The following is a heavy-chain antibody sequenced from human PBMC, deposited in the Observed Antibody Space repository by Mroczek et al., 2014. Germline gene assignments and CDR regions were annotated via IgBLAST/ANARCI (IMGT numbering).Heavy chain of an antibody. CDR3: ARGSVRTEGRVPNQYSSSQYYFDY. CDR2: IYTSGST. V-gene: IGHV4-61*02. J-gene: IGHJ4*02. Sequence: VQLQQWGPGLVKPSQTLSLTCTVSGGSISSGSYYWSWIRQPAGKGLEWIGRIYTSGSTNYNPSLKSRVTISVDTSKNQFSLKLSSVTAADTAVYYCARGSVRTEGRVPNQYSSSQYYFDYWGQGTLVTVSS. D-gene: IGHD6-13*01. CDR1: GGSISSGSYY.